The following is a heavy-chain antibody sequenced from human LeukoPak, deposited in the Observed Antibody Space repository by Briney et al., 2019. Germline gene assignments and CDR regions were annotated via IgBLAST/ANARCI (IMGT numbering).Heavy chain of an antibody. CDR3: ARVGRELGAFDY. J-gene: IGHJ4*02. CDR2: INPSGGST. D-gene: IGHD1-26*01. CDR1: GYTFTSYY. V-gene: IGHV1-46*01. Sequence: GASVKASCKASGYTFTSYYMHWVRQAPGQGLEWMEIINPSGGSTSYAQKFQGRVTMTRDTSTSTVYMELSSLRPEDTAVYYCARVGRELGAFDYWGQGTLVTVSS.